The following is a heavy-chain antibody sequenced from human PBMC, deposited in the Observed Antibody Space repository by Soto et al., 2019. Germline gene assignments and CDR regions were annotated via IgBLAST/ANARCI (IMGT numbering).Heavy chain of an antibody. CDR3: AMSGYCSSTSGCGSTYSYYYYMDV. J-gene: IGHJ6*03. D-gene: IGHD2-2*01. Sequence: QVQLQESGPGLVKPSGTLSLTCAVSSGSISSSNWWSWVRQPPGKGLEWIGEIYHSGSTNYNPSLQSRVTISVDKSKNQFSLKLSSVNAADTAVYYCAMSGYCSSTSGCGSTYSYYYYMDVWGKGTTVTVSS. CDR1: SGSISSSNW. V-gene: IGHV4-4*02. CDR2: IYHSGST.